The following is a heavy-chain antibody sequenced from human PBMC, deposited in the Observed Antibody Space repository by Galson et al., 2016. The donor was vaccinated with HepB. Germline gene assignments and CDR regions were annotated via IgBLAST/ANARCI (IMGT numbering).Heavy chain of an antibody. Sequence: SETLSLTCTVSGGSISSSSHWWGWIRQPPGKGLEWIGNIFYTGSAYHNPSLKSRVSISVDTSKNQFSLQLTSVTAADTSVYYCAKPDYSDRHTFDVWGQGTMVTVSS. CDR2: IFYTGSA. D-gene: IGHD4-17*01. CDR1: GGSISSSSHW. CDR3: AKPDYSDRHTFDV. V-gene: IGHV4-39*01. J-gene: IGHJ3*01.